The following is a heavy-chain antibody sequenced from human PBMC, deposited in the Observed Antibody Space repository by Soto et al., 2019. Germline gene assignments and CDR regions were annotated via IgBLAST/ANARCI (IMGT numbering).Heavy chain of an antibody. CDR1: GFTFSNYA. Sequence: EVQLLASGGGLVQPGGSLRLSCAAAGFTFSNYALTWVRQSPGKGLEWVSTFSGSGGSTYYADSVRGRFTISRDNSKNTLFPQMNSLRVEDTAIYYCARDWTGDTCPCLDVWGQGTTVSVSS. CDR2: FSGSGGST. J-gene: IGHJ6*02. CDR3: ARDWTGDTCPCLDV. V-gene: IGHV3-23*01. D-gene: IGHD3-3*01.